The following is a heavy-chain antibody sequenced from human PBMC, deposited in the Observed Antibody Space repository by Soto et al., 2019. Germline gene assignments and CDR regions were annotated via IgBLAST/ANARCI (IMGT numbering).Heavy chain of an antibody. CDR2: ISAYTRNT. CDR1: GYTFTSYG. Sequence: ASVKVSCKASGYTFTSYGISWVRQAPGQGLEWMGWISAYTRNTDYAQEPQGRVTMTTDTSTSTAYMELRSLRSDDTAVYYCARYPDYYYDSSGPFDYWGQGTLVTVSS. J-gene: IGHJ4*02. D-gene: IGHD3-22*01. V-gene: IGHV1-18*01. CDR3: ARYPDYYYDSSGPFDY.